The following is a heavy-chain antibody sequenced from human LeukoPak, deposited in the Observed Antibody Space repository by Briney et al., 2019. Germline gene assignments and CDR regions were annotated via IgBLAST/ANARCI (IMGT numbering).Heavy chain of an antibody. V-gene: IGHV3-9*01. CDR3: AKGTQRGNSGWGYFIDY. Sequence: GGSLRLSCEASGFKFDEYVMHWVRQAPGKGLEWVSGINWNSGSIDYADSVKGRFTISRDNAKNFLYVQMNNLRAEDTALYYCAKGTQRGNSGWGYFIDYWGQGNLVTVSS. J-gene: IGHJ4*02. D-gene: IGHD3-10*01. CDR2: INWNSGSI. CDR1: GFKFDEYV.